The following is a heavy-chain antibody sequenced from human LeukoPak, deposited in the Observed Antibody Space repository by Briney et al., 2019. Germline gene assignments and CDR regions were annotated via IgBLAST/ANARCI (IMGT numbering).Heavy chain of an antibody. Sequence: SETLSLTCTVSGGSISSYYWSWIRQPPGKGLEWIGYIYYSGSTNYNPSLKSRVTISVDTSKNRFSLKLSSVTAADTAVYYRARDSYGSGYSFDYWGQGTLVTVSS. CDR2: IYYSGST. V-gene: IGHV4-59*01. CDR3: ARDSYGSGYSFDY. J-gene: IGHJ4*02. CDR1: GGSISSYY. D-gene: IGHD3-10*01.